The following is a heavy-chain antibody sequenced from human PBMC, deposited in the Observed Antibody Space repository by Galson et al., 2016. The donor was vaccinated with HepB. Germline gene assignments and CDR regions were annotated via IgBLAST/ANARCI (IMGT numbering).Heavy chain of an antibody. CDR3: ARRELLLLVNCFDF. CDR2: IYHSGTT. V-gene: IGHV4-4*02. Sequence: SETLSLTCAVSGDSISNSHWWSWVRQPPGKGLEWIGEIYHSGTTNYNPSLKSRVILSVDKSKNHFSLILTSVTAADTAVYFFARRELLLLVNCFDFWGQGTLVTVSS. J-gene: IGHJ3*01. CDR1: GDSISNSHW. D-gene: IGHD3-22*01.